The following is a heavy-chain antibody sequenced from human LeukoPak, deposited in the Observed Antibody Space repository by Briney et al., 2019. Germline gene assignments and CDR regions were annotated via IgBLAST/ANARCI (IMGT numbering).Heavy chain of an antibody. Sequence: PGRSLRLSCAASGFTFDDYAMHWVRQAPGKGLEWVSGISWNSGSIGYADSVKGRFTISRDNAKNSLYLQMNSLRAEDTALYYCAKDRNYDSSPDAFDIWGQGTMVTVSS. CDR2: ISWNSGSI. V-gene: IGHV3-9*01. D-gene: IGHD3-22*01. CDR1: GFTFDDYA. CDR3: AKDRNYDSSPDAFDI. J-gene: IGHJ3*02.